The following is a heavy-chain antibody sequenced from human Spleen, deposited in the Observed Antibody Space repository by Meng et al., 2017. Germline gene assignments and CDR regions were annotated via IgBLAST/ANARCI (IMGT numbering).Heavy chain of an antibody. Sequence: QVQLVESGGGLVKPGGSLRLSCAASGFTFSNYFMHWVRQAPGKGLEWVAVTSYDEYYKYYADSVKGRFTISRDNSKNTLYLQMNSLRAEDTAVYYCAREEGEGGSPDSWGQGTLVTVSS. CDR2: TSYDEYYK. CDR3: AREEGEGGSPDS. D-gene: IGHD2-15*01. J-gene: IGHJ5*02. V-gene: IGHV3-30-3*01. CDR1: GFTFSNYF.